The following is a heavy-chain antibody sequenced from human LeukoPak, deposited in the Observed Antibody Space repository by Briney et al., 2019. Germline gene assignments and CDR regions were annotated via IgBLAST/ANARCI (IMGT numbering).Heavy chain of an antibody. Sequence: APVKVSCKASGYTFTNYGINWARLAPGQGLEWMGWISDYNRNTYYAQKLQGRVTMTTDTFTSTAYMELRGLRSDDTAVYYCARGGREYKYGRELDHWGQGTLVTVSS. V-gene: IGHV1-18*01. CDR1: GYTFTNYG. J-gene: IGHJ4*02. CDR2: ISDYNRNT. D-gene: IGHD5-18*01. CDR3: ARGGREYKYGRELDH.